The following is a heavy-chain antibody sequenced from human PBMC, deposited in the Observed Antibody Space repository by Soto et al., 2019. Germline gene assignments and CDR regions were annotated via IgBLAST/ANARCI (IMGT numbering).Heavy chain of an antibody. J-gene: IGHJ6*02. CDR3: ARGLYGSGSYYNFYYYYGMDV. CDR1: GFTFSSYA. Sequence: GGSLRLSCASSGFTFSSYAMHLVRQAPGKGLEWVAVISYDGSNKYYADSVKGRFTISRDNSKNTLYLQMNSLRAEDTAVYYCARGLYGSGSYYNFYYYYGMDVWGQGTTVTVSS. CDR2: ISYDGSNK. D-gene: IGHD3-10*01. V-gene: IGHV3-30-3*01.